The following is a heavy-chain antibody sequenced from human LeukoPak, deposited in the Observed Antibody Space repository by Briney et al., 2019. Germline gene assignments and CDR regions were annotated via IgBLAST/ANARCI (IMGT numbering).Heavy chain of an antibody. V-gene: IGHV3-23*01. CDR2: ISGSDST. Sequence: GGSLRLSCAASGFTFSSYAMNWVRQAPGKGLEWVSGISGSDSTYYADSVKGRFTISRDSSKNILYVQMNSLRVEDTAVYFCAKGGSSGWYFDYWGQGTLVTVSS. CDR1: GFTFSSYA. CDR3: AKGGSSGWYFDY. D-gene: IGHD6-19*01. J-gene: IGHJ4*02.